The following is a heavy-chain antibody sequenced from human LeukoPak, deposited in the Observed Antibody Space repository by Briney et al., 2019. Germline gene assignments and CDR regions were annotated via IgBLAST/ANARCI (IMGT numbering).Heavy chain of an antibody. CDR3: TRGSYGDA. CDR1: GYTFTTYG. D-gene: IGHD4-17*01. J-gene: IGHJ1*01. Sequence: EASVKVSCKASGYTFTTYGITWVRQAPGQGLEWMGWISTYNGNANYAQKLQGRVTMTTDTSTSTAYVELRSLRPDDTAVYYCTRGSYGDAWGQGTLVTASS. CDR2: ISTYNGNA. V-gene: IGHV1-18*01.